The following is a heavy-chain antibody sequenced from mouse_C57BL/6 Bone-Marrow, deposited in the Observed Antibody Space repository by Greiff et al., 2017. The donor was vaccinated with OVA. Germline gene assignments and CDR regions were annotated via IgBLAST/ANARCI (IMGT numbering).Heavy chain of an antibody. CDR2: INPYNGGT. CDR1: GYTFTDYY. J-gene: IGHJ4*01. D-gene: IGHD1-1*01. CDR3: ARGGGYYLDYDLDY. Sequence: EVQLQESGPVLVKPGASVKMSCKASGYTFTDYYMNWVKQSPGKSLEWIGVINPYNGGTSYNQKFKGKATLTVDKSSSTAYLELNSLTAEDSAVYYCARGGGYYLDYDLDYWGKGTSVTVSS. V-gene: IGHV1-19*01.